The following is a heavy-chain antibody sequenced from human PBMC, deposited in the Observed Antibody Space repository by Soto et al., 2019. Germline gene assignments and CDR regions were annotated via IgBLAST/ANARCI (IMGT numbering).Heavy chain of an antibody. D-gene: IGHD4-17*01. CDR3: ARCVGDHPTVVTSQRCRRNWYFGL. CDR1: GGSISSRGYY. Sequence: QVQLQESGPGLVKPSQTLSLNCTVSGGSISSRGYYWSWIRQHPATGLEWIGYIYYSGSTYYNPSRKTRVIISGDTSKNQISLKLSSVTGADTAVYYCARCVGDHPTVVTSQRCRRNWYFGLRGRGTLVTVSS. V-gene: IGHV4-31*03. CDR2: IYYSGST. J-gene: IGHJ2*01.